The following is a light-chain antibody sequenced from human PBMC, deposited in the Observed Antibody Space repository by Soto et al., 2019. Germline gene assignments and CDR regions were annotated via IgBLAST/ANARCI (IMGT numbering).Light chain of an antibody. CDR2: EVR. CDR3: SSYAGNNNLL. CDR1: SSDVGGYNY. Sequence: QSVLPQPASVSGSPGQSITISCTGTSSDVGGYNYVSWYQQHPGKAPKLMIYEVRERPSGVPDRFSGSKSGNTASLTVSGLQAEDEADYYCSSYAGNNNLLFGGGTKVTVL. J-gene: IGLJ2*01. V-gene: IGLV2-8*01.